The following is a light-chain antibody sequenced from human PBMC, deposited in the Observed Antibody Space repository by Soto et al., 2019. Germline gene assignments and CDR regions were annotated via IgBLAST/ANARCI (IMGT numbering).Light chain of an antibody. CDR1: QSISRQ. V-gene: IGKV1-5*03. CDR2: QAS. J-gene: IGKJ1*01. CDR3: RQYQSYCT. Sequence: DIQMTQSPSTLSASVGDRVSITCRASQSISRQLAWYQQKPGKAPNLLIYQASNLETGVPSRFTGSGSGTEFTLTISSLQPDDLATYYCRQYQSYCTFGQGTKVEVK.